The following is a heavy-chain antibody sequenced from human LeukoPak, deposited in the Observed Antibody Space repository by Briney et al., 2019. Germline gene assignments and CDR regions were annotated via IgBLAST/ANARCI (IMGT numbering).Heavy chain of an antibody. D-gene: IGHD3-9*01. J-gene: IGHJ5*02. Sequence: ETLSLTCAVYGGSFSGYYWSWIRQPPGKGLEWIGEINHSGSTNYNPSLKSRVTISVDTSKNQFPLKLSSVTAADTAVYYCAGHYDILTGNWFDPWGQGTLVTVSS. V-gene: IGHV4-34*01. CDR2: INHSGST. CDR1: GGSFSGYY. CDR3: AGHYDILTGNWFDP.